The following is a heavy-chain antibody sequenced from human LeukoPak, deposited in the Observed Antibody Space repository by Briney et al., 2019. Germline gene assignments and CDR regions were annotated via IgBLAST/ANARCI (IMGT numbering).Heavy chain of an antibody. D-gene: IGHD6-19*01. CDR2: IRYDGSSK. J-gene: IGHJ3*02. CDR1: GFTFSNYG. V-gene: IGHV3-30*02. CDR3: AKETGQWLAEGAFDI. Sequence: GGSLRLSCAASGFTFSNYGMHWVRQAPGKGLEWVAFIRYDGSSKYYADSVKGRFTISRDNAKNSLYLQMNSLRAEDTALYYCAKETGQWLAEGAFDIWGQGTMVTVSS.